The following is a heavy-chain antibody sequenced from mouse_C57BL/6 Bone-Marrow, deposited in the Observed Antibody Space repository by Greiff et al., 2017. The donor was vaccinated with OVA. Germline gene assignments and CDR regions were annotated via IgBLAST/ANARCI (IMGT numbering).Heavy chain of an antibody. V-gene: IGHV3-6*01. CDR3: AIYDYDLYYYAMDY. CDR1: GYSITSGYY. J-gene: IGHJ4*01. CDR2: ISYDGSN. D-gene: IGHD2-4*01. Sequence: DVKLQESGPGLVKPSQSLSLTCSVTGYSITSGYYWNWIRQFPGNKLEWMGYISYDGSNNYNPSLKNRISITRDTSKNQFFLKLNSVTTEDTATYYCAIYDYDLYYYAMDYWGQGTSVTVSS.